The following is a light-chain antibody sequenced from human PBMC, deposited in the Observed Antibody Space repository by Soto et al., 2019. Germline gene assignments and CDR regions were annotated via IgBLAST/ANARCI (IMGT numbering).Light chain of an antibody. CDR1: QSISSY. Sequence: DIPMTQSPSSLSASVGDRVTITCRASQSISSYLNWYQQKPGKAPKLLIYAASSLQSGVPSRFSGSGSSTDFTLTISSLQPEDFATYYCRQSYSTPPGTFGQGTKLEIK. CDR2: AAS. J-gene: IGKJ2*01. V-gene: IGKV1-39*01. CDR3: RQSYSTPPGT.